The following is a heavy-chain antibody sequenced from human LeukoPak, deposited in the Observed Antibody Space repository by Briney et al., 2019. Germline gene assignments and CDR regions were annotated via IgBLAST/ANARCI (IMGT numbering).Heavy chain of an antibody. CDR1: GGSISSYY. CDR2: IYYSGST. Sequence: SETLSLTCTVSGGSISSYYWSWIRQPPGKGLEWIGYIYYSGSTNYNPSLKSRVTISVDTSKNQFSLKLSSVTAADTAVYYCVRLRLWSPRGYYYYGMDVWGQGTTVTVSS. D-gene: IGHD5-18*01. J-gene: IGHJ6*02. V-gene: IGHV4-59*01. CDR3: VRLRLWSPRGYYYYGMDV.